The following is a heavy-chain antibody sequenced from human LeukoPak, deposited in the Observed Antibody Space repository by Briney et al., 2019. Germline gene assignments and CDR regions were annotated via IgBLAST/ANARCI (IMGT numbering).Heavy chain of an antibody. CDR1: GFTFSTYS. J-gene: IGHJ3*01. V-gene: IGHV3-48*01. CDR2: ISSSSSTI. Sequence: GGSLRLSRAASGFTFSTYSMNWVRQAPGKGLEWVSHISSSSSTIYYADSVKGRFTISRDNAKNSLYLQMNSLRAEDTAVYYCARLDDAFDVWGQGTMVTVSS. D-gene: IGHD3-9*01. CDR3: ARLDDAFDV.